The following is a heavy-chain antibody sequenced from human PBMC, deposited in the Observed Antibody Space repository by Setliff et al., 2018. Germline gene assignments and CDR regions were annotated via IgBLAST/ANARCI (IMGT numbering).Heavy chain of an antibody. Sequence: PSETLSLTCSVSSGSIGSHYWNWMRQPPGKGLEWIGHVFHTGSTKYNPSLRSRVTISVDTSENYFSLRPTSVTAADTAVYYCARAPPSVPYGDYGPRQYFDLWG. J-gene: IGHJ2*01. D-gene: IGHD4-17*01. V-gene: IGHV4-59*11. CDR1: SGSIGSHY. CDR2: VFHTGST. CDR3: ARAPPSVPYGDYGPRQYFDL.